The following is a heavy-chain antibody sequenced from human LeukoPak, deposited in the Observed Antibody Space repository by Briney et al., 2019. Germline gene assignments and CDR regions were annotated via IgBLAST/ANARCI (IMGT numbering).Heavy chain of an antibody. CDR3: ARGLSPYGSGSYYIYYFDY. D-gene: IGHD3-10*01. J-gene: IGHJ4*02. CDR1: GYTFTSYA. CDR2: INTNTGNP. Sequence: ASVKVSCKASGYTFTSYAMNWVRQAPGQGLEWMGWINTNTGNPTYAQGFTGRFVFSLDTSVSTAYLQISSLKAEDAAVYYCARGLSPYGSGSYYIYYFDYWGQGTLVTVSS. V-gene: IGHV7-4-1*02.